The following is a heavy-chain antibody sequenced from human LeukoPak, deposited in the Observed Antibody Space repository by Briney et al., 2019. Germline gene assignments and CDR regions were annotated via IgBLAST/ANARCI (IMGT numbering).Heavy chain of an antibody. CDR1: GFTFSSYG. CDR2: ISGSGGST. V-gene: IGHV3-23*01. CDR3: AKDRGYYGSGSYYNVIYFDH. J-gene: IGHJ4*02. Sequence: GGTLRLSCAASGFTFSSYGMSWVRQAPGKGLEWVSAISGSGGSTYYADSVKGRFTISRDNSKNTLYLQMNSLRAEDTAVYYCAKDRGYYGSGSYYNVIYFDHWGQGTLVTVSS. D-gene: IGHD3-10*01.